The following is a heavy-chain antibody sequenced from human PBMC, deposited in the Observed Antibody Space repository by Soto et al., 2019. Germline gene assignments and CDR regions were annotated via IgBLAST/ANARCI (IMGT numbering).Heavy chain of an antibody. Sequence: QVQLVQSGAEVEKPGASVKVSCKASGYTITSYDINWVRQATGQGLEWMGWMNPHSGNTAYAQKFLRRVTMTRNTSISTAYTELSSLRSEDTAVYYCARERTRGFDPWGQGPLVTVSS. V-gene: IGHV1-8*01. CDR1: GYTITSYD. J-gene: IGHJ5*02. CDR2: MNPHSGNT. CDR3: ARERTRGFDP.